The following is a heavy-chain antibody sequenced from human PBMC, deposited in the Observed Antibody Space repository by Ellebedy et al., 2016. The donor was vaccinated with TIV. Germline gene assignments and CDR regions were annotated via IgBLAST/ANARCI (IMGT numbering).Heavy chain of an antibody. CDR1: GGSISSGGYY. Sequence: SETLSLXCTVSGGSISSGGYYWSWIRQHPGKGLEWIGYIYYSGSTYYNPSLKSRVTISVDTSKNQFSLKLSSVTAADTAVYYCARTPEWFDYYGMDAWGQGTTVTVSS. D-gene: IGHD3-3*01. J-gene: IGHJ6*02. CDR3: ARTPEWFDYYGMDA. CDR2: IYYSGST. V-gene: IGHV4-31*03.